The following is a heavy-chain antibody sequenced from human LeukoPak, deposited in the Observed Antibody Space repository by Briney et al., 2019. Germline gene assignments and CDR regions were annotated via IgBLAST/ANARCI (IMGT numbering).Heavy chain of an antibody. CDR3: ARVASSWYQSWRLDY. CDR2: IIPILGIA. Sequence: SVKVSCKASGGTFSSYAISWVRQAPGQGLEWMGRIIPILGIANYAQKFQGRVTITADKSTSTAYMELSSLRSEDTAVYYCARVASSWYQSWRLDYWGQGTLVTVSS. V-gene: IGHV1-69*04. CDR1: GGTFSSYA. D-gene: IGHD6-13*01. J-gene: IGHJ4*02.